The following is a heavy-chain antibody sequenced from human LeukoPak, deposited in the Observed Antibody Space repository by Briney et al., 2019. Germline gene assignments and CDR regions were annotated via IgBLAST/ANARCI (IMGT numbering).Heavy chain of an antibody. Sequence: SETLSLTCTVSGGSISSYYWSWIRQPPGKGLEWIGYIYYSGSTNYNPSLKSRVTISVDTSKNQFSLKLSSVTAADTAVYYCARPLENDAFDIWGQGTMVTVSS. CDR3: ARPLENDAFDI. J-gene: IGHJ3*02. D-gene: IGHD3-3*01. V-gene: IGHV4-59*08. CDR1: GGSISSYY. CDR2: IYYSGST.